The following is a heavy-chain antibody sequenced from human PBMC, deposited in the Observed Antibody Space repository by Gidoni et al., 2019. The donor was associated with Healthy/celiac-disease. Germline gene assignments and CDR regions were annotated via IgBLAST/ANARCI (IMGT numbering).Heavy chain of an antibody. J-gene: IGHJ5*02. CDR3: ARQRDTMVRGVIPFDP. CDR1: GGSISSSSYY. Sequence: QLQLQESGPGLVKPSETLSLTCTVSGGSISSSSYYWGWLRQPPGKGLVWIGSICYSGSTYYNPSLKSRVTISVDTSKNQFSLKLSSVTAADTAVYYCARQRDTMVRGVIPFDPWGQGTLVTVSS. CDR2: ICYSGST. D-gene: IGHD3-10*01. V-gene: IGHV4-39*01.